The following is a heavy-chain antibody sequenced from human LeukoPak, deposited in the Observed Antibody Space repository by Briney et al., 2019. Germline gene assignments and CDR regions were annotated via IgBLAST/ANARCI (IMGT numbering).Heavy chain of an antibody. J-gene: IGHJ4*02. CDR3: AKESVAGTDY. CDR1: GFTFSSYG. CDR2: ISYDGSNK. Sequence: GGSLRLSCAASGFTFSSYGMHWVRQAPGKGLEWVAVISYDGSNKYYADSVKGQFTISRDNSKNTLYLQMNSLRAEDTAVYYCAKESVAGTDYWGQGTLVTVSS. V-gene: IGHV3-30*18. D-gene: IGHD6-19*01.